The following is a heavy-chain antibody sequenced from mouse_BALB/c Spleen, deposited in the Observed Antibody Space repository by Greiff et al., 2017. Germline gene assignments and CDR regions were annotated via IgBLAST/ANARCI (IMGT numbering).Heavy chain of an antibody. CDR3: NSDYYGTWAMDY. CDR1: GFNIKDYY. Sequence: EVKLQQSGAELVRSGASVKLSCTASGFNIKDYYMHWVKQRPEQGLEWIGWIDPENGDTEYAPKFQGKATMTADTSSNTAYLQLSSLTSEDTAVYYCNSDYYGTWAMDYWGQGTSVTVSS. J-gene: IGHJ4*01. D-gene: IGHD1-1*01. CDR2: IDPENGDT. V-gene: IGHV14-4*02.